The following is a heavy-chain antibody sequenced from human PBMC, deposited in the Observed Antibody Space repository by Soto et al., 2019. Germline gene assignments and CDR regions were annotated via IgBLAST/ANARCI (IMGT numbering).Heavy chain of an antibody. CDR2: INSDGSST. V-gene: IGHV3-74*01. J-gene: IGHJ6*02. CDR3: ARDAVPWYYYYGMDV. CDR1: GFTFSSYS. Sequence: SCAASGFTFSSYSMNWVRQAPGKGLVWVSRINSDGSSTSYADSVKGRFTISRDNSKNTLYLQMNSLRAEDTAVYYCARDAVPWYYYYGMDVWGQGTTVTVSS. D-gene: IGHD6-19*01.